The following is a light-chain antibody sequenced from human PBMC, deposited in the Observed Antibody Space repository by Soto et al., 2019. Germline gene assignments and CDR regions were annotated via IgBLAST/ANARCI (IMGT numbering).Light chain of an antibody. CDR2: AAS. CDR1: QGISSY. CDR3: QQYYSYLPIT. Sequence: AIRMTQSPSSFSASTGDRVTITCRASQGISSYLAWYQQKPGKAPKLLIYAASTLQSGVPSRFSGSGSGTDFTLTFSCLQSEDFATYYCQQYYSYLPITFGQGTRLEIK. J-gene: IGKJ5*01. V-gene: IGKV1-8*01.